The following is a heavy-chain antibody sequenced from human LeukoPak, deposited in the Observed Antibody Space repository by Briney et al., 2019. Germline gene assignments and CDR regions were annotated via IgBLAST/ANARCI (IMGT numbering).Heavy chain of an antibody. D-gene: IGHD5-12*01. CDR1: GFIFDDYA. CDR3: AKDIQGRDIGLQDAFDI. Sequence: GGSLRLSCAASGFIFDDYAMHWVRQAPGKGLEWVSGITWNRGYIAYADSVRGRFTISRDNAKNSLYLQMNSLRAEDTALYYCAKDIQGRDIGLQDAFDIWGQGTMVTVSS. J-gene: IGHJ3*02. V-gene: IGHV3-9*01. CDR2: ITWNRGYI.